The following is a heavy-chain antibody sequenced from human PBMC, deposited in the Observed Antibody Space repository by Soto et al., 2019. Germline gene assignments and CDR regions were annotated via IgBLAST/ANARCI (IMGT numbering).Heavy chain of an antibody. CDR2: IRDTGGST. CDR1: GFIFSNYD. J-gene: IGHJ4*02. V-gene: IGHV3-23*01. CDR3: ARRGDASGSYFDY. Sequence: PGGSLRLSCAASGFIFSNYDMSWVRQAPGKGLEWVSAIRDTGGSTYSADSVKGRFTISRDNSKNTLYLQMNSLRVEDTAIYYCARRGDASGSYFDYWGQGTRVTVAS. D-gene: IGHD3-10*01.